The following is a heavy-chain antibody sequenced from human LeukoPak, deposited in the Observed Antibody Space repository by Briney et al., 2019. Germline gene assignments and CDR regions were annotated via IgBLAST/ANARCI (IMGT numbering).Heavy chain of an antibody. CDR1: GFTFSSYA. J-gene: IGHJ6*02. CDR2: ISYDGSNK. V-gene: IGHV3-30*18. D-gene: IGHD3-3*01. CDR3: AKLTIFGVVTKDYGMDV. Sequence: GGSLRLSCAASGFTFSSYAMSWVRQAPGKGLEWVAVISYDGSNKYYADSVKGRFTISRDNSKNTLYLQMNSLRAEDTAVYYCAKLTIFGVVTKDYGMDVWGQGTTVTVSS.